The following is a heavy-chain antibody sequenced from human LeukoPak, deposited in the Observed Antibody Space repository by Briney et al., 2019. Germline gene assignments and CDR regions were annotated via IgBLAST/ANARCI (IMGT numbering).Heavy chain of an antibody. J-gene: IGHJ4*02. V-gene: IGHV4-34*01. D-gene: IGHD5-18*01. CDR3: ARVDTAMVFDY. CDR2: INHSGST. CDR1: GGSFSGYY. Sequence: SETLSLTCAVYGGSFSGYYWSWIRQPPGKGLEWIGEINHSGSTNYNPSLKSRVTIAVDTSKNQFSLKLSSVTAADTAVYYCARVDTAMVFDYWGQGTLVTVSS.